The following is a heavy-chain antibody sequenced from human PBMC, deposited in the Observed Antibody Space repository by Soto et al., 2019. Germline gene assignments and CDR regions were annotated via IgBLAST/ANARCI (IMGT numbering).Heavy chain of an antibody. Sequence: PGESLKISCKGSGYSFTSYWIGWVRQMPGKGLEWMGIIYPGDSDTRYSPSFQGQVTISADKSISTAYLQWSSLKASDTAMYYWARHAPPYYDILTVYPVIHHSQCGMHVWDQGPTVTLS. CDR3: ARHAPPYYDILTVYPVIHHSQCGMHV. CDR1: GYSFTSYW. J-gene: IGHJ6*02. V-gene: IGHV5-51*01. D-gene: IGHD3-9*01. CDR2: IYPGDSDT.